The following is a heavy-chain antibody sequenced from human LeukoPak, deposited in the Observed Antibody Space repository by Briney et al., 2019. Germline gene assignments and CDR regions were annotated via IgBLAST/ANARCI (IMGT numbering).Heavy chain of an antibody. CDR2: ISSDSTYK. D-gene: IGHD3-22*01. CDR3: AREYDSKGRFDN. CDR1: GFTFTAHS. J-gene: IGHJ4*02. Sequence: GGSLRLSCAISGFTFTAHSMNWVRQAPGEGLEWFSFISSDSTYKYYGDSVKGRFTISRDNANVYLQMNSLRAEDTATYHCAREYDSKGRFDNWGQGTLVIVSS. V-gene: IGHV3-21*01.